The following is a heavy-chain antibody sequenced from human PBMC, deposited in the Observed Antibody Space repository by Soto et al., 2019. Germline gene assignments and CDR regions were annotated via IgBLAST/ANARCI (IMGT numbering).Heavy chain of an antibody. D-gene: IGHD1-26*01. CDR1: GYTFTSYA. Sequence: QVQLVQSGAEEKKPGASVKVSCKASGYTFTSYAMHWVRQAPGQRLEWMGWINAGNGNTKYSQKFQGRVTITRETSASTAYMELSSLRSEDTAVYYCASSATTADYYYGMDVWGQGTTVTVSS. J-gene: IGHJ6*02. V-gene: IGHV1-3*05. CDR2: INAGNGNT. CDR3: ASSATTADYYYGMDV.